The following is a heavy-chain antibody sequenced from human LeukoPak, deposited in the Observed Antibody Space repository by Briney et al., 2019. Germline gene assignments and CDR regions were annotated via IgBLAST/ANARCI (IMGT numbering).Heavy chain of an antibody. CDR2: ISAYNGNT. D-gene: IGHD2-2*01. CDR1: GGTFSSYG. Sequence: ASVKVSCKASGGTFSSYGISWVRQAPGQGLEWMGWISAYNGNTNSAQKIQGRVTMTTDTSTSTAYMELRSLRSDDTAVYYCARGPIIDIVIIPAADDYYYMDVWGKGTTVTVSS. J-gene: IGHJ6*03. CDR3: ARGPIIDIVIIPAADDYYYMDV. V-gene: IGHV1-18*01.